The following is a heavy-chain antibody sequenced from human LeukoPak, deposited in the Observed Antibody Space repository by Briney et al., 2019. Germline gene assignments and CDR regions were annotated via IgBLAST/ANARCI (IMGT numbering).Heavy chain of an antibody. CDR2: IRYDGSNK. Sequence: PGGSLRLSCAASGFTFSSYGMHWVRQAPGKGLGWVAFIRYDGSNKYYADSVKGRFTVSRDNSKNMLYLQMNSLRAEDTAVYYCAKDGSYYGSGSYLDYWGQGTLVTVSS. D-gene: IGHD3-10*01. V-gene: IGHV3-30*02. CDR1: GFTFSSYG. J-gene: IGHJ4*02. CDR3: AKDGSYYGSGSYLDY.